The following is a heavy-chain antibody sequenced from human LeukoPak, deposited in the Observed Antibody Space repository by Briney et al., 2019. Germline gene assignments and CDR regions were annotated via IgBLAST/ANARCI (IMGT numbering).Heavy chain of an antibody. V-gene: IGHV4-4*07. CDR3: ARGELYVDS. Sequence: SETLSLTCTVSGGAIRSHYWNWIRQPAGKGLEWIGRIYSSGYTNDNPSLKSRITMSVDTSKNQFSLRLNSVTAADTAVYYCARGELYVDSWGQGMLVAVSS. CDR2: IYSSGYT. CDR1: GGAIRSHY. D-gene: IGHD1-7*01. J-gene: IGHJ4*02.